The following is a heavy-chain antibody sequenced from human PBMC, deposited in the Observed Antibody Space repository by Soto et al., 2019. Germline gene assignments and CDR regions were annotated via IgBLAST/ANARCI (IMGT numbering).Heavy chain of an antibody. CDR1: GGSFSGYQ. V-gene: IGHV4-34*01. CDR3: ARGVILWFGELSRRGGYHYYMDV. J-gene: IGHJ6*03. Sequence: QVQLQQWGAGLLKPSETLSLTCAVYGGSFSGYQWSWIRQTPGKALECIGEINDSGNINYNPSLKTRVTILLDTPKKQISLKLSSVTAADSAVYYCARGVILWFGELSRRGGYHYYMDVWGKGTTVTVSS. CDR2: INDSGNI. D-gene: IGHD3-10*01.